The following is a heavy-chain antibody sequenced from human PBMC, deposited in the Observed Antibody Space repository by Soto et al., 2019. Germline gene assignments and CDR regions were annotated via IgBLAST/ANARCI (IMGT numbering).Heavy chain of an antibody. Sequence: GGSLRLSCAASGFTFSNYFMHWVCQVPGEGLVWVSRMSGDGKTISYADSVKGRFTISRDNAKNTLYLQMNSLRVEDTAVYYCARTYVPGIAGFDPWGQGTLVTVSS. J-gene: IGHJ5*02. D-gene: IGHD1-1*01. CDR3: ARTYVPGIAGFDP. CDR1: GFTFSNYF. CDR2: MSGDGKTI. V-gene: IGHV3-74*01.